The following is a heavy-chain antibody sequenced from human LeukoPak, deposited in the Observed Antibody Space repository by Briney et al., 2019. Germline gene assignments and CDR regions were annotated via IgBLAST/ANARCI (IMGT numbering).Heavy chain of an antibody. D-gene: IGHD1-26*01. CDR1: GYSFDAHG. V-gene: IGHV3-20*04. J-gene: IGHJ6*02. Sequence: PGGSLRLSCAASGYSFDAHGMSWVRQAPGKGLEWVSGINRNGQSTAYADSVKGRFTISRDNAKNSLYLQMNSLRAEDTAFYYCAKGRNSRSWSGDGMDVWGQGTTVTVSS. CDR3: AKGRNSRSWSGDGMDV. CDR2: INRNGQST.